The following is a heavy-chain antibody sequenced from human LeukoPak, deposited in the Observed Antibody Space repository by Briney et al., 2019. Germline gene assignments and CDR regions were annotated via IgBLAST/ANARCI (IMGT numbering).Heavy chain of an antibody. J-gene: IGHJ3*02. Sequence: ASVKVSCKASGYTFTSYGISWVRQAPGQGLEWMGWISAYNGNTNYAQKFQGRVTMTTDTSTSTAYMELRSLRSDDTAVYYCARDRTYYYDSSGYFAFDIWGQGTMVTVSS. CDR1: GYTFTSYG. CDR2: ISAYNGNT. D-gene: IGHD3-22*01. CDR3: ARDRTYYYDSSGYFAFDI. V-gene: IGHV1-18*01.